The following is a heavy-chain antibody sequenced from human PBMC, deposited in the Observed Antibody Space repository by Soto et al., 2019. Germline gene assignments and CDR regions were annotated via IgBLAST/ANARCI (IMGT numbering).Heavy chain of an antibody. V-gene: IGHV3-64D*06. CDR3: AQVGGSYSTAIDY. J-gene: IGHJ4*02. CDR1: GFTFSSYA. D-gene: IGHD1-26*01. CDR2: ISSNGGST. Sequence: PGGSLRLSCSASGFTFSSYAMHWVRQAPGKGLEYVSAISSNGGSTYYADSVKGRFTISRDNSKNTLYLQMSSLRDDDTAVYYCAQVGGSYSTAIDYWGQGTLVTVSS.